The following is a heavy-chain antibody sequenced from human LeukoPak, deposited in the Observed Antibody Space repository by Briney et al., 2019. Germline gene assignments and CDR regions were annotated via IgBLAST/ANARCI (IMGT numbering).Heavy chain of an antibody. CDR1: GFTFSDYG. V-gene: IGHV3-30*03. J-gene: IGHJ4*02. Sequence: GGSLRLSCAASGFTFSDYGMIWVRQAPGKGLEWVAVISYDGSNKYYADSVKGRFTISRDNSKSTLYLQMNSLRAEDTAVYYCARDYSSGWYGSLDYWGQGTLVTVSS. D-gene: IGHD6-19*01. CDR3: ARDYSSGWYGSLDY. CDR2: ISYDGSNK.